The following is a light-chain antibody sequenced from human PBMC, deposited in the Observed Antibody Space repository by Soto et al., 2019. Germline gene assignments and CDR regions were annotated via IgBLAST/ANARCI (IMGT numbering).Light chain of an antibody. CDR1: SSDVGGYNA. Sequence: QSALTQPASVSGSPGQSVTISCAGTSSDVGGYNAVSWYQQHPGKAPELMIYDVSNRPSWVSNRFSGSKSGNTASLTISGLQAEDEADYYCSSYTRSDTYVFGTGTKLTVL. J-gene: IGLJ1*01. CDR3: SSYTRSDTYV. V-gene: IGLV2-14*03. CDR2: DVS.